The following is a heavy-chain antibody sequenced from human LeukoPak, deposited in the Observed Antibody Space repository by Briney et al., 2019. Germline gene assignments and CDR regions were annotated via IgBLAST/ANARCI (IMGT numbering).Heavy chain of an antibody. CDR2: INWNSDTI. D-gene: IGHD3-10*01. CDR3: TKDISSGRPAPYGMDV. Sequence: GGSLRLSCAASGFTFGAHCMHWARQPPGKGLEWVSAINWNSDTIHYADSVRGRFTISRDNAKNTLYLQMNSLRVEDTAFYFCTKDISSGRPAPYGMDVWGHGTTVTVSS. J-gene: IGHJ6*02. CDR1: GFTFGAHC. V-gene: IGHV3-9*01.